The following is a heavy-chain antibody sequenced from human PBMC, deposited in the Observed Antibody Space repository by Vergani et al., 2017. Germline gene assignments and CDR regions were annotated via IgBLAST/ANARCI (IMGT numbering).Heavy chain of an antibody. D-gene: IGHD5-12*01. Sequence: QVQLVQSGAEVKKPGSSVKVSCKASGGTFSSYTISWVRQAPGQGLEWMGSIIPILGIANYAQKFQGRVTITADKSTSTAYMELSSLRSEDTAVYYCARVAGYSGYDLGFDYWGQGTLVTVSS. J-gene: IGHJ4*02. V-gene: IGHV1-69*02. CDR3: ARVAGYSGYDLGFDY. CDR1: GGTFSSYT. CDR2: IIPILGIA.